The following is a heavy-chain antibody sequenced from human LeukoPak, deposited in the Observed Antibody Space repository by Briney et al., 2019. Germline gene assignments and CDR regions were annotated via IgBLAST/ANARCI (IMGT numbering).Heavy chain of an antibody. V-gene: IGHV3-23*01. CDR2: ITNTANYL. D-gene: IGHD1-26*01. CDR3: AGRSELWGYFDS. J-gene: IGHJ4*02. CDR1: EFTFSNYA. Sequence: SGGSLRLSCVVSEFTFSNYAMNWVRQSPGGGLEWVSSITNTANYLDYADSVKGRFTISRDNSKNTLYLQMNSLRAEDTAIYYCAGRSELWGYFDSWGQGTLVTVSS.